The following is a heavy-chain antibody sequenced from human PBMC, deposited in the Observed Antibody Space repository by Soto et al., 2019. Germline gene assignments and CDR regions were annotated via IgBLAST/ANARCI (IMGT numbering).Heavy chain of an antibody. CDR2: IYYSGST. Sequence: SETLSLTCTVSGGSISSYYWSWIRQPPGKGLEWIGYIYYSGSTNYNPSLKSRVTISVDTSKNQFSLKLSSVTAADTAVYYCATGEIIPGSNAFDIWGQGTMVTVSS. J-gene: IGHJ3*02. D-gene: IGHD2-21*01. CDR1: GGSISSYY. V-gene: IGHV4-59*12. CDR3: ATGEIIPGSNAFDI.